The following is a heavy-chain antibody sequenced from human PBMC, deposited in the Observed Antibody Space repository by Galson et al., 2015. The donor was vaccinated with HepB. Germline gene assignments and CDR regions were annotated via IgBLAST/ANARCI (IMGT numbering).Heavy chain of an antibody. CDR3: AKVPGPGSGWGGDY. D-gene: IGHD6-19*01. CDR2: MSGDGSYT. Sequence: SLRLSCAASGFTFSSYAVNWFRQAPGKWLEWVTTMSGDGSYTYYADSVKGRFTISRDNSKNTLYLQMNSLRAEDTAVYYCAKVPGPGSGWGGDYWGQGTLVTVSS. V-gene: IGHV3-23*01. CDR1: GFTFSSYA. J-gene: IGHJ4*02.